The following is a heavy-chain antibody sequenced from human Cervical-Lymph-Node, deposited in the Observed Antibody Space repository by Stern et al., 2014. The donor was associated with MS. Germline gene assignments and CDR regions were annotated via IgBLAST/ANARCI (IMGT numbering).Heavy chain of an antibody. CDR1: GLPLSRYS. CDR2: ISSSGKSI. CDR3: ASRGCSDGVCSFDY. V-gene: IGHV3-21*01. D-gene: IGHD2-8*01. Sequence: VQLVESGGGLVTAGESLRLSCAASGLPLSRYSMNWVRQAPGKGLEWVSSISSSGKSIYYADSVKGRVTISRDNAKNSLYLQMNSLRAEDTAVYYCASRGCSDGVCSFDYWGQGTLVTVSS. J-gene: IGHJ4*02.